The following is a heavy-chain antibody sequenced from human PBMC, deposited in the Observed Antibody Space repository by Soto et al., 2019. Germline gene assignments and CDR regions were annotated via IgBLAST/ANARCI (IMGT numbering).Heavy chain of an antibody. CDR1: GESVSTNSAT. CDR3: ARLIGDSWLDS. Sequence: QVQLQQSGPGLVKPSQTLSLTCAISGESVSTNSATWDWIRQSPSRGLEWLGRTYYRSKWYHDYAVSGKGRITINADTSNNPLSLQLTSVTPDDTAVYYCARLIGDSWLDSWGQGTLVTVSS. CDR2: TYYRSKWYH. D-gene: IGHD2-8*01. V-gene: IGHV6-1*01. J-gene: IGHJ5*01.